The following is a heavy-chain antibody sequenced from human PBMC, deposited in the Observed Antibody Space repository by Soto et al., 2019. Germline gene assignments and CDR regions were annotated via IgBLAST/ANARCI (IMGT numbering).Heavy chain of an antibody. J-gene: IGHJ6*02. CDR3: ARNLGSSSYVYYYGMDV. CDR2: IHSDGST. V-gene: IGHV3-53*01. D-gene: IGHD6-13*01. Sequence: GETLKISRVASWFTVSGNYMSWVRQAPGKGLEWVSLIHSDGSTFYADSVKGRFTISRDNSKNTLYLQMNSLRAEDTAVYYCARNLGSSSYVYYYGMDVWGQGTTVTVSS. CDR1: WFTVSGNY.